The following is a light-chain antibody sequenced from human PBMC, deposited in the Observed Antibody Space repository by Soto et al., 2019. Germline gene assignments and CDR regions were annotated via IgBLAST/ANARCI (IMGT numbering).Light chain of an antibody. J-gene: IGKJ1*01. CDR3: QQYGSSPRT. V-gene: IGKV3-20*01. CDR1: QSVSSSY. Sequence: EIVLTQSPGTLSLSPGERATLSCRASQSVSSSYLAWYQQKPGQAPRLLIYGASSRATGIPDRFSGSGSGTDFTLTISRLEPEDIAMYYYQQYGSSPRTFGRRTKVELK. CDR2: GAS.